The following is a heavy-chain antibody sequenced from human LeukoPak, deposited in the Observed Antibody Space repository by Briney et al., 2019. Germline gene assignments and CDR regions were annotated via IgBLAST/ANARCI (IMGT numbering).Heavy chain of an antibody. D-gene: IGHD3-9*01. V-gene: IGHV4-59*08. CDR2: IYYTGSI. CDR1: GGSISSYH. J-gene: IGHJ4*02. Sequence: KPSETLSLTCSVSGGSISSYHWSWIRQPPGKGLEWIGYIYYTGSINYNPSLKSRVTISVDTSKNQFSLKLNSVTAADTAVYYCARHGDNYYFDHWGQGTLVIVSS. CDR3: ARHGDNYYFDH.